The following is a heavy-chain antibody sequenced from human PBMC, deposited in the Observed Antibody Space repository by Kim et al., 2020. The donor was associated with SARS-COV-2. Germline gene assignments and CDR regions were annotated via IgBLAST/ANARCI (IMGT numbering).Heavy chain of an antibody. CDR1: GGSISSYY. Sequence: SETLSLTCTVSGGSISSYYWSWIRQPPGKGLEWIGYIYYSGSTNYNPSLKSRVTISVDTSKNQFSLKLSSVSATDTAVYYCARDNGWYRPLVYWGQGTLASVSS. D-gene: IGHD6-19*01. CDR2: IYYSGST. V-gene: IGHV4-59*13. CDR3: ARDNGWYRPLVY. J-gene: IGHJ4*02.